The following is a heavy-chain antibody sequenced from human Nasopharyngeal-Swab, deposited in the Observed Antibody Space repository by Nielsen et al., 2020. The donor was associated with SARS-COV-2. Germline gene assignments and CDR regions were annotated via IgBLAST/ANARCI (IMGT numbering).Heavy chain of an antibody. Sequence: GGSLRLSCSASGFTFSRHGMHWVRKAPGKGLEWVEVIWNDGSKKYYLDSVKGRFTISRDNAKNSLYLQMNSLRDEDTALYYCARDPFSGHDLTEMDVWGQGTTVTFSS. V-gene: IGHV3-33*01. J-gene: IGHJ6*02. CDR1: GFTFSRHG. D-gene: IGHD5-12*01. CDR3: ARDPFSGHDLTEMDV. CDR2: IWNDGSKK.